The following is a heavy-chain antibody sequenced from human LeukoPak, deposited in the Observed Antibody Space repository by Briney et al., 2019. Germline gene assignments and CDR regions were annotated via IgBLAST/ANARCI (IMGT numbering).Heavy chain of an antibody. D-gene: IGHD3-10*01. Sequence: PGGSLRLSCAASGFTFSSYEMNWVRQAPGKGLEWVSYISSSGSTIYYADSVKGRFTISRDNAKNSLYLQMNSLRAEDTAVYYCARDHIFQDYYGSGKFYYYMDVWGKGTTVTISS. J-gene: IGHJ6*03. CDR2: ISSSGSTI. CDR3: ARDHIFQDYYGSGKFYYYMDV. V-gene: IGHV3-48*03. CDR1: GFTFSSYE.